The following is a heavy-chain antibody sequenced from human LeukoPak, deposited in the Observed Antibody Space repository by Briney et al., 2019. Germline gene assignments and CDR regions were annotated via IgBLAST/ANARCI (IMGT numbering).Heavy chain of an antibody. CDR2: IYSGGST. V-gene: IGHV3-53*01. CDR1: GFTFSGYE. D-gene: IGHD2-2*01. Sequence: PGGSLRLSCAASGFTFSGYEMNCVRQAPGKGLEWVSSIYSGGSTYYADSVKGRFTISRDNSKNTLFLQMTSLRVEDTAVYYCARDRALPATGYYFDYWGQGTLVPVSS. J-gene: IGHJ4*02. CDR3: ARDRALPATGYYFDY.